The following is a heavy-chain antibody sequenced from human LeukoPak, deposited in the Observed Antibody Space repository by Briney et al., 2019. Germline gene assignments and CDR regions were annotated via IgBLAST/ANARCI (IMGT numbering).Heavy chain of an antibody. Sequence: SETLSLTCTVSGASITSSGYYWGWIRQPPGKGLEWIGTIYHSGSTYYNPSLKSRVTMSADTSRNHVSLTLNSVTAADTAVYYCARDSGTTGEVKFDPWGQGTLVTVSS. CDR1: GASITSSGYY. D-gene: IGHD3-10*01. V-gene: IGHV4-39*07. CDR2: IYHSGST. CDR3: ARDSGTTGEVKFDP. J-gene: IGHJ5*02.